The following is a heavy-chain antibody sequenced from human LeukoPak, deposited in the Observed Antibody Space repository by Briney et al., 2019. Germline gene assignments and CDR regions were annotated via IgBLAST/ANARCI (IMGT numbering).Heavy chain of an antibody. D-gene: IGHD3-22*01. CDR3: ARGWNYYDSSGYYSPPYYFDY. Sequence: GESLKISCKGSGYSFTSYWIGWVRQMPGKGLEWMGIIYPGDSDTRYSPSFQGQVTNSADKSISTAYLQWSSLKASDTAMYYCARGWNYYDSSGYYSPPYYFDYWGQGTLVTVSS. CDR1: GYSFTSYW. J-gene: IGHJ4*02. V-gene: IGHV5-51*01. CDR2: IYPGDSDT.